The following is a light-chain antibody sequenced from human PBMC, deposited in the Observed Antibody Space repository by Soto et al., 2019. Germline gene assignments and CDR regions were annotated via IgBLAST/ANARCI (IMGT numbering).Light chain of an antibody. V-gene: IGLV2-23*02. J-gene: IGLJ1*01. CDR3: CSYAGSSTYV. CDR1: SSDVGSYNF. Sequence: QSVLTQPASVSGSPGQSITISCTGTSSDVGSYNFVSWYQQYPGKAPKVMIYEVYNRFSGSKSGSTASLTISGLQVEDEADYYCCSYAGSSTYVFGTGTKVTVL.